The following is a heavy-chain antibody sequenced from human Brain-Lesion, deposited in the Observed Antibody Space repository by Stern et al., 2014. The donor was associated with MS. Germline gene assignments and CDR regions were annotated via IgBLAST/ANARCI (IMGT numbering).Heavy chain of an antibody. D-gene: IGHD4-17*01. CDR3: ARDYGDLEFDL. J-gene: IGHJ4*02. Sequence: QLQLQESGPGLVKPSQTLSLTCTVSGGPISSHSYYWSWIRQPAGKGLEWIGRIYASGKTNYNPSLKSRVSISVDPSKNQLSLRLSSVTASDTAVYYCARDYGDLEFDLWGQGTLVTVSS. V-gene: IGHV4-61*02. CDR1: GGPISSHSYY. CDR2: IYASGKT.